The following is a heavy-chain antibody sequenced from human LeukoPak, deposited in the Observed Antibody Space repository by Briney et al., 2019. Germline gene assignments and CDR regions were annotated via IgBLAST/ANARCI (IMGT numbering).Heavy chain of an antibody. CDR3: ARTSGYSSLAF. J-gene: IGHJ4*02. V-gene: IGHV6-1*01. Sequence: SQTLSLTCLISGDSITSNTASWNWIRQSPSRGLEWLGRTYYMCSWYDDYADSVRSRITINPDTSTYEFSLHLTSVTPDDTAMYYCARTSGYSSLAFWGQGTPVTVSS. CDR2: TYYMCSWYD. D-gene: IGHD6-19*01. CDR1: GDSITSNTAS.